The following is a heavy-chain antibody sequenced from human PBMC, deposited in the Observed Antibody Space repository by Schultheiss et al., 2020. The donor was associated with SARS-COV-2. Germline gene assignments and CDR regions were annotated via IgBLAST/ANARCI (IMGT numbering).Heavy chain of an antibody. CDR3: AKDRHYYYDSSGHDY. CDR2: ISYDGSNK. CDR1: GFTFSTYG. Sequence: GGSLRLSCEVSGFTFSTYGMHWVRQAPGKGLEWVAVISYDGSNKYYADSVRGRFTISRDNAKNSLYLQMNSLRDEDTAVYYCAKDRHYYYDSSGHDYWGQGTLVTVSS. D-gene: IGHD3-22*01. J-gene: IGHJ4*02. V-gene: IGHV3-30*18.